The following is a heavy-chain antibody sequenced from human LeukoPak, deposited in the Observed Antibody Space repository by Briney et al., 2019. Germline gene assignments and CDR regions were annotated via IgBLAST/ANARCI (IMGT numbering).Heavy chain of an antibody. CDR1: GFTFSDYE. V-gene: IGHV3-48*03. Sequence: GGSLRLSCAASGFTFSDYEVNWVRQAPGKGLEWVSYISTSGSTLYYADSVKGRFTISRDNAKNSLYLHMNSLRAEDTAVYYCARGTYGGNPSWGQGTVVTVSS. D-gene: IGHD4-23*01. J-gene: IGHJ4*02. CDR3: ARGTYGGNPS. CDR2: ISTSGSTL.